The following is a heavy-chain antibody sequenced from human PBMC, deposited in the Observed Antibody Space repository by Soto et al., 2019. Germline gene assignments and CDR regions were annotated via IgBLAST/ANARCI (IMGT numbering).Heavy chain of an antibody. Sequence: PSETLSLTCTVSGGSISSYYWSWIRQPPGKGLEWIGYIYYSGSTNYNPSLKSRVTISVDTSKNQFSLKLSSVTAADTAVYYCARLNGNYYYTDFWGKGTTVTVSS. D-gene: IGHD1-1*01. CDR3: ARLNGNYYYTDF. CDR1: GGSISSYY. CDR2: IYYSGST. J-gene: IGHJ6*03. V-gene: IGHV4-59*08.